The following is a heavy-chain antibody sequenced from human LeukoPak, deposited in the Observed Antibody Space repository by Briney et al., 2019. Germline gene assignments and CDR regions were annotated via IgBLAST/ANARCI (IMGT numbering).Heavy chain of an antibody. Sequence: SETLSLTCTVSGGSISSSSYYWGWIRRPPGKGLEWIGSIYYSGSTYYNPSLKSRVTISVDTSKNQFSLKLSSVTAADTAVYYCARLRCSGWLQHFDYWGQGTLVTVSS. J-gene: IGHJ4*02. CDR2: IYYSGST. CDR3: ARLRCSGWLQHFDY. V-gene: IGHV4-39*07. D-gene: IGHD5-24*01. CDR1: GGSISSSSYY.